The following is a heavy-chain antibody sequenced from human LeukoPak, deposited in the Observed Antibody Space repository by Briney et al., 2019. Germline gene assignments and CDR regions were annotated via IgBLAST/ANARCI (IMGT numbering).Heavy chain of an antibody. J-gene: IGHJ4*02. D-gene: IGHD1-7*01. V-gene: IGHV4-39*07. Sequence: SETLSLTCTVSGGSISSSSYYWGWIRQPPGKGLEWIGSIYYSGSTYYNPSLKSRVTISVDTSKNQFSLKLSSVTAADTAVYYCARVGFSGLELYYFDYWGQGTLVTVSS. CDR1: GGSISSSSYY. CDR3: ARVGFSGLELYYFDY. CDR2: IYYSGST.